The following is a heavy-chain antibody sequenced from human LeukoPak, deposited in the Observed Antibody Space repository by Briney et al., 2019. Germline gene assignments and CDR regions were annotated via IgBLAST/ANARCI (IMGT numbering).Heavy chain of an antibody. Sequence: GGALKISCQGSGYSFTSYWIGWGRPMPGKGLEWMGIIYPVDSDTRYSPSFQGRVTISADKSISTAYLQWSSLKASDTAMYYCARQKGPRWPDYWGQGTLVTVSS. J-gene: IGHJ4*02. CDR3: ARQKGPRWPDY. D-gene: IGHD6-13*01. V-gene: IGHV5-51*01. CDR2: IYPVDSDT. CDR1: GYSFTSYW.